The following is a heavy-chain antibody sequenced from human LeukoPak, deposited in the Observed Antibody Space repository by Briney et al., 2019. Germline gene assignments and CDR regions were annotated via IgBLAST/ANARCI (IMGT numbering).Heavy chain of an antibody. Sequence: ASVTVSFKASGGTFSSYAISWVRQAPGQGLEWMGGIIPIFGTANYAQKFQGRVTITTDESTSTAYMELSSLRSEDTAVYYCARAGVVVPAADRPYYYYYYMDVWGKGTTVTVSS. CDR2: IIPIFGTA. CDR1: GGTFSSYA. V-gene: IGHV1-69*05. J-gene: IGHJ6*03. D-gene: IGHD2-2*01. CDR3: ARAGVVVPAADRPYYYYYYMDV.